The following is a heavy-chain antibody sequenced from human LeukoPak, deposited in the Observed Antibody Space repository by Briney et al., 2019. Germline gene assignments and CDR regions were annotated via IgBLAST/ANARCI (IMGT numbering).Heavy chain of an antibody. Sequence: GGSLRLSCAASGFTFITYGMHWVRQAPGKGLEWVAFIRYDGSNKYYADSVKGRFTISRDNSKNTLYLQMNSLRAEDTAVYYCRGHCSSTSCYTGYFDYWGQGTLVTVSS. CDR3: RGHCSSTSCYTGYFDY. D-gene: IGHD2-2*02. CDR1: GFTFITYG. J-gene: IGHJ4*02. V-gene: IGHV3-30*02. CDR2: IRYDGSNK.